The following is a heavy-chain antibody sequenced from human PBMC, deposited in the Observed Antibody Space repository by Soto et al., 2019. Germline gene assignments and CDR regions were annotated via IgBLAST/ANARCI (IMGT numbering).Heavy chain of an antibody. Sequence: PGGSLRLSCAASGFTFSDYYMSWIRQAPGKGLGWVSYISSSGSTIYYADSVKGRFTISRDNAKNSLYLQMNSLRAEDTAVYYCARDKQWLVRGWFDPWGQGTLVTVSS. CDR2: ISSSGSTI. J-gene: IGHJ5*02. CDR3: ARDKQWLVRGWFDP. D-gene: IGHD6-19*01. V-gene: IGHV3-11*01. CDR1: GFTFSDYY.